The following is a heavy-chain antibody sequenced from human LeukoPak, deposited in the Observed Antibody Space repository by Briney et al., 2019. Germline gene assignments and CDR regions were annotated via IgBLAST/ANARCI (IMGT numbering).Heavy chain of an antibody. CDR1: GGSFSGYY. CDR3: ARVSVPSYYGMDV. V-gene: IGHV4-34*01. Sequence: SETLSLTCAVYGGSFSGYYWSWIRQPPGKGLEWIGEINHSGSTNYNPSLKSRVTISVDTSKNQISLKLSSVTAADTAVYYCARVSVPSYYGMDVWGQGTTVTVSS. J-gene: IGHJ6*02. CDR2: INHSGST.